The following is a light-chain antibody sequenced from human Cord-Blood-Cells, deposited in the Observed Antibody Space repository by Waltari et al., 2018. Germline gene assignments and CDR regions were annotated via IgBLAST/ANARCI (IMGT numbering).Light chain of an antibody. CDR1: SSNIGSNY. V-gene: IGLV1-47*01. J-gene: IGLJ3*02. CDR3: AAWDDSLSGWV. Sequence: QSVLTQPPSASGTPGQRVTIPCSGSSSNIGSNYVYWYQQLPGTAPKLLIYGNNQRPSGVPDRFSGSKSGTSASLAISGLRSEDEADYYCAAWDDSLSGWVFGGGTKLTVL. CDR2: GNN.